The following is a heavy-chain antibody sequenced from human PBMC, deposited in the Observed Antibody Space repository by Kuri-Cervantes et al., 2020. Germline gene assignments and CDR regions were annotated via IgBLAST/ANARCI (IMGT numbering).Heavy chain of an antibody. D-gene: IGHD2-2*01. Sequence: GSLRLSCTVSGGSISNSSYYWGWIRQPPGKGLEWIGEINHSGSTNYNPSLKSRVTISIDTSKNQFSLNLYSVTAEDTAVYYCARGIPAAPRSALDPWGQGTLVTVSS. V-gene: IGHV4-39*07. CDR3: ARGIPAAPRSALDP. CDR2: INHSGST. CDR1: GGSISNSSYY. J-gene: IGHJ5*02.